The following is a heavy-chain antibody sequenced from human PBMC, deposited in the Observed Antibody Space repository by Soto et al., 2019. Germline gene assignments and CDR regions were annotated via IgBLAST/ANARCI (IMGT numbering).Heavy chain of an antibody. CDR2: ISSSGGST. CDR3: AKDRDSSGWPDAFDI. D-gene: IGHD6-19*01. CDR1: GVTFSSYA. J-gene: IGHJ3*02. Sequence: GGSLRLSCAASGVTFSSYAMSWVRQAPGKGLEWVSVISSSGGSTYYADSVKGRFTISRDTSKTTLYLQMNSLRAEDTAIYYCAKDRDSSGWPDAFDIWGQGTMVTVSS. V-gene: IGHV3-23*01.